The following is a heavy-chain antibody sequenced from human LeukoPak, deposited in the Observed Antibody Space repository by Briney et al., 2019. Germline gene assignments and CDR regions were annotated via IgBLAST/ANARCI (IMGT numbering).Heavy chain of an antibody. J-gene: IGHJ3*02. D-gene: IGHD2-15*01. Sequence: PGGSLRLSCAASEFTFSSYGMHWVRQAPGKGLEWVAFIRFDGSNQYYADSVKGRFTISRDNSKNMLYLQMNSLRAEDTAVYYCARAGGLYCSGGSCYSNMNAFDIWGQGTMVTVSS. CDR1: EFTFSSYG. CDR2: IRFDGSNQ. V-gene: IGHV3-30*02. CDR3: ARAGGLYCSGGSCYSNMNAFDI.